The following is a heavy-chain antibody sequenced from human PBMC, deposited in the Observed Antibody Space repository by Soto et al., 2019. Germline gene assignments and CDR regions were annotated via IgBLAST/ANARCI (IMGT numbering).Heavy chain of an antibody. D-gene: IGHD6-13*01. CDR1: GFTFSSYA. V-gene: IGHV3-30-3*01. CDR3: ARVPRIAAAGRPIYYFDY. J-gene: IGHJ4*02. CDR2: ISYDGSNK. Sequence: GGSLRLSCAASGFTFSSYAMHWVRQAPGKGLEWMAVISYDGSNKYYADSVKGRFTISRDNSKNTLYLQMNSLRAEDTAVYYCARVPRIAAAGRPIYYFDYWGQGTLVTVSS.